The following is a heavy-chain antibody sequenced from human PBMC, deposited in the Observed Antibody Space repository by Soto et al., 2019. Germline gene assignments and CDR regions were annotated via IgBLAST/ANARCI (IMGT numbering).Heavy chain of an antibody. CDR2: MFHSGST. V-gene: IGHV4-38-2*02. CDR3: ARGHIVVVPTEGWFDP. CDR1: GYFISSGYY. J-gene: IGHJ5*02. Sequence: SETLSLTCTVSGYFISSGYYWGWIRQPPGKGLEWIGSMFHSGSTHYNPSLKSRVTMSVDTSKNQFSLRLSSVTASDTAVYYCARGHIVVVPTEGWFDPWGQGTLVTVSS. D-gene: IGHD2-2*01.